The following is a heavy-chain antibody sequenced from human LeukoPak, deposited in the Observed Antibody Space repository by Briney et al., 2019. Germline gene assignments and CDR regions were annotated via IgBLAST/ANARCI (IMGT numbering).Heavy chain of an antibody. Sequence: GGSLRLSCAASGFTFSSYAMSWVRQAPGKGLEWVSAISGSGGSTYYADSVKGRFTTSRDNSKNTLYLQMNSLRAEDTAVYYCAKATYYDYVWGSYRPGYWGQGTLVTVSS. CDR3: AKATYYDYVWGSYRPGY. V-gene: IGHV3-23*01. CDR2: ISGSGGST. J-gene: IGHJ4*02. D-gene: IGHD3-16*02. CDR1: GFTFSSYA.